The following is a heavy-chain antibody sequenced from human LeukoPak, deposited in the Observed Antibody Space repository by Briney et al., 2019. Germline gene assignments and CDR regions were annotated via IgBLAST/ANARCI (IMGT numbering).Heavy chain of an antibody. J-gene: IGHJ4*02. V-gene: IGHV3-48*01. CDR2: INSGSSTI. Sequence: PGRSLRLSCAASGFTFSSSSMNWVGQAPGKGREWVSYINSGSSTIYYGDSVKGRFTISRDNAKTSLYLQMNSLRLEDTAVYYCARDLGGYKIFDFWGQGTLVTVSS. CDR3: ARDLGGYKIFDF. D-gene: IGHD5-24*01. CDR1: GFTFSSSS.